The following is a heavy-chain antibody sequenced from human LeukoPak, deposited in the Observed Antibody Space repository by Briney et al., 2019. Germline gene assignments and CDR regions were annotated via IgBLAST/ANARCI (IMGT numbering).Heavy chain of an antibody. D-gene: IGHD4-23*01. CDR3: ASTVVTPEDAFDI. CDR1: GGSISSYY. CDR2: IYYSGST. V-gene: IGHV4-59*01. Sequence: SETLSLTCTVSGGSISSYYWSWIRQPPGKGLEWIGYIYYSGSTNYNPSLKSRVTISVDTSKNQFSLKLSSVTAADTAVYYCASTVVTPEDAFDIWGQGTMVNVSS. J-gene: IGHJ3*02.